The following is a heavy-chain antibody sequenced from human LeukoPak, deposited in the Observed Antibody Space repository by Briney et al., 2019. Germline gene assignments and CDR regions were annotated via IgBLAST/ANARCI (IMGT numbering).Heavy chain of an antibody. CDR1: GYTFTSYG. D-gene: IGHD3-10*01. CDR2: ISAYNGNT. Sequence: ASVKVSCKASGYTFTSYGISWVRQAPGQGLEWMGWISAYNGNTNYAQKLQGRVTMTTDTSTSTAYMELRSLRSDDTAVYYCARDDEAYYYGSGSSAGFDPWGQGTLVTVSP. CDR3: ARDDEAYYYGSGSSAGFDP. V-gene: IGHV1-18*01. J-gene: IGHJ5*02.